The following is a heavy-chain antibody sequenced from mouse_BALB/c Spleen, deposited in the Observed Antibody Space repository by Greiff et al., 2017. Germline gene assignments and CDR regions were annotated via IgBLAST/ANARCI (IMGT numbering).Heavy chain of an antibody. V-gene: IGHV1-63*02. CDR1: GYTFTNYW. J-gene: IGHJ1*01. D-gene: IGHD2-3*01. CDR3: AGYDGYFRYFDV. Sequence: VQLQQSGAELVRPGTSVKISCKASGYTFTNYWLGWVKQRPGHGLEWIGDIYPGGGYTNYNEKFKGKATLTADTSSSTAYMQLSSLTSEDSAVYFCAGYDGYFRYFDVWGAGTTVTVSS. CDR2: IYPGGGYT.